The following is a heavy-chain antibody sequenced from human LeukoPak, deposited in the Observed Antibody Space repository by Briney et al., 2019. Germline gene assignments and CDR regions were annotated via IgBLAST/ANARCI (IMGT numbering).Heavy chain of an antibody. CDR1: GFTFSSYW. CDR3: ASTSYGSGYYYYGMDV. V-gene: IGHV3-74*01. CDR2: INSDGSST. J-gene: IGHJ6*02. Sequence: GGSLRLSCAASGFTFSSYWMHWVRQAPGEGLVWVSRINSDGSSTSYADSVKGRFTISRDNAKNTLYLQMNSLRAEDTAVYYCASTSYGSGYYYYGMDVWGHGTTVTVSS. D-gene: IGHD5-18*01.